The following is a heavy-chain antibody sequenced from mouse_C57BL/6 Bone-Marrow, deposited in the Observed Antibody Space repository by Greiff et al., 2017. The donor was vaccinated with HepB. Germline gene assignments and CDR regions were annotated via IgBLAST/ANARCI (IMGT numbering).Heavy chain of an antibody. CDR3: ARDTLGDY. V-gene: IGHV5-4*01. Sequence: EVQLKESGGGLVKPGGSLKLSCAASGFTFSSYAMSWVRQTPEKRLEWVATISDGGSYTYYPDNVKGRFTISRDNAKNNLYLQMSHLKSEDTAMYYCARDTLGDYWGQGTTLTVSS. CDR2: ISDGGSYT. J-gene: IGHJ2*01. D-gene: IGHD4-1*01. CDR1: GFTFSSYA.